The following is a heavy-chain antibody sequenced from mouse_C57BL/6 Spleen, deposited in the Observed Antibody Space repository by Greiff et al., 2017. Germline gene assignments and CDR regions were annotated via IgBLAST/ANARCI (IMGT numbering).Heavy chain of an antibody. D-gene: IGHD1-1*01. CDR2: IDPETGGT. CDR1: GYTFTDYE. V-gene: IGHV1-15*01. CDR3: TRSAYLFYFDY. Sequence: VQLVESGAELVRPGASVTLSCKASGYTFTDYEMHWVKQTPVHGLEWIGAIDPETGGTAYNQKFKGKAILTADKSSSTAYMELRSLTSEDSAVYYCTRSAYLFYFDYWGQGTTLTVSS. J-gene: IGHJ2*01.